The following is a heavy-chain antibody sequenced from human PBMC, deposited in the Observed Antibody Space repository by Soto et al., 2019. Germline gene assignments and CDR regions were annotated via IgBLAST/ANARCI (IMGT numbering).Heavy chain of an antibody. D-gene: IGHD2-15*01. CDR3: ARHTPAISISDH. Sequence: SETLSLTCTVSGGSISSSNYYWGWIRQPPGKGLEWIGSIYHSGSTYYNPSLKSRVTTSVDTSKNQFSLKMSSVTAADTAVYYCARHTPAISISDHWGQGTLVTVSS. V-gene: IGHV4-39*01. CDR2: IYHSGST. CDR1: GGSISSSNYY. J-gene: IGHJ4*02.